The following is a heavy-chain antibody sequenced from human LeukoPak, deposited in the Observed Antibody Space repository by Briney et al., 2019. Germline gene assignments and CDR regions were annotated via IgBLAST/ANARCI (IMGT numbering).Heavy chain of an antibody. CDR3: AKMKGHPLPKYYMDV. D-gene: IGHD1-26*01. CDR1: GFTFSGFA. J-gene: IGHJ6*01. CDR2: ISGSGDNT. Sequence: GGSLRLPCAASGFTFSGFAMSWVRRTPAKGLEWVSGISGSGDNTLYADSVKGRFTISRDNSKNTLYLEMNSLRAEDTAIYYCAKMKGHPLPKYYMDVWGQGTTVTVSS. V-gene: IGHV3-23*01.